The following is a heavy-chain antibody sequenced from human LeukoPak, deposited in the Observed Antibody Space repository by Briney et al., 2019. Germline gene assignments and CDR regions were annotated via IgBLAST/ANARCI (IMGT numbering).Heavy chain of an antibody. CDR3: ARPFMNSYDSSGYPGDY. D-gene: IGHD3-22*01. Sequence: GESLKISCKASGYSFTSYWIAWGRQTPGKGLEWMGIIYPGDSDTRYSPSFQGQGTISADKSIRTAYLQWSSLKASDTAMYYCARPFMNSYDSSGYPGDYWGQGTLVTVPS. J-gene: IGHJ4*02. CDR2: IYPGDSDT. CDR1: GYSFTSYW. V-gene: IGHV5-51*01.